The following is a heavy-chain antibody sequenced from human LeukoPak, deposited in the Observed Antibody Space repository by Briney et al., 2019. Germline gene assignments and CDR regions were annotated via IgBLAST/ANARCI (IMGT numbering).Heavy chain of an antibody. J-gene: IGHJ4*02. CDR3: ASSIAARPDY. D-gene: IGHD6-6*01. CDR2: IYYSGST. CDR1: GGSISSSSYY. Sequence: SETLSLTCTVSGGSISSSSYYWGWIRQPPGKGLEWIGSIYYSGSTYYKPSLKSRVTISVDTSKNQFSLKLSSVTAADTAVYYCASSIAARPDYWGQGTLVTVSS. V-gene: IGHV4-39*01.